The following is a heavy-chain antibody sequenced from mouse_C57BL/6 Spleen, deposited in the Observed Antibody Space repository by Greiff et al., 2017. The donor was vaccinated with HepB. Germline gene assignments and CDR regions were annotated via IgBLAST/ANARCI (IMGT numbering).Heavy chain of an antibody. Sequence: EVQLQESGGDLVKPGGSLKLSCAASGFTFSSYGMSWVRQTPDKRLEWVATISSGGSYTYYPDSVKGRFTISRDNAKNTLYLQMSSLNSEDTAMYYCARQLGRAYYFDYWGKGTTLTVSS. CDR2: ISSGGSYT. D-gene: IGHD4-1*01. CDR3: ARQLGRAYYFDY. CDR1: GFTFSSYG. J-gene: IGHJ2*01. V-gene: IGHV5-6*01.